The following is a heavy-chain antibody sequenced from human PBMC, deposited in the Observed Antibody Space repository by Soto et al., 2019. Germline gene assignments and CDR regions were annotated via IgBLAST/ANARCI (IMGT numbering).Heavy chain of an antibody. J-gene: IGHJ4*02. CDR2: INPNSGVT. CDR3: VSVGRNSMIY. V-gene: IGHV1-2*04. Sequence: QVQLVQSGAEVRKPGASVKVSCKASGYTFTDYYMHWVRQAPGQGLEWMGWINPNSGVTNYAQKFQGWGTMTRDTSISTAYMELSRLRSDDAAVYYCVSVGRNSMIYWGQGTLVIVSS. CDR1: GYTFTDYY. D-gene: IGHD1-26*01.